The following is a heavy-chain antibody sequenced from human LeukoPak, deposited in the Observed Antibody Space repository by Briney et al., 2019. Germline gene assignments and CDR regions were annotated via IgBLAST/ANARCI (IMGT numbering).Heavy chain of an antibody. CDR3: ARLLDSNVDI. V-gene: IGHV4-4*02. CDR2: IDHSGST. D-gene: IGHD3-22*01. CDR1: GGSISSSNW. J-gene: IGHJ3*02. Sequence: PSGTLSLTCAVSGGSISSSNWWSWVRQPPGKGLEWIGEIDHSGSTNYNPSLKSRVTISVDTSKNQFSLKLSSVTAADTAVYYCARLLDSNVDIWGQGTMVTVSS.